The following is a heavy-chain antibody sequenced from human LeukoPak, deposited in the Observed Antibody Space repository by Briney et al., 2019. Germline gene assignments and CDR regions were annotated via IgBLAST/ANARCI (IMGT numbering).Heavy chain of an antibody. CDR2: IRYDGSNK. D-gene: IGHD3-22*01. CDR1: GFTFSSYG. V-gene: IGHV3-30*02. J-gene: IGHJ4*02. CDR3: AKGHYYDSTNSYSYIDY. Sequence: TGGSLRLSCAASGFTFSSYGMHWVRQAPGKGLEWVAFIRYDGSNKYYADSVKGRFTISRDNSKNTLDLQMNNLGTEDTAVYYCAKGHYYDSTNSYSYIDYWGQGTLVTVSS.